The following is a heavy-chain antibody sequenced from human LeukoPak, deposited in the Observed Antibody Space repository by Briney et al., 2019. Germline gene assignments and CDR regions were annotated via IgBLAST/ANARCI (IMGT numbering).Heavy chain of an antibody. CDR3: ARAPHYDYVWGSYRPFDY. J-gene: IGHJ4*02. V-gene: IGHV3-7*01. CDR1: GFTFSSYW. D-gene: IGHD3-16*02. Sequence: GGSLRLSCAASGFTFSSYWMSWVRQAPGKGLEWVANIKQDGSEKYYVDSVKGRFTISRDNAKNSLYLQMNSLRAEDTAVYYCARAPHYDYVWGSYRPFDYWGQGTLVTVSS. CDR2: IKQDGSEK.